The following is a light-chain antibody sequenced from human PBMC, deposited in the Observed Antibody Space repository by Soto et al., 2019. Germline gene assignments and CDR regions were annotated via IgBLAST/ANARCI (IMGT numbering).Light chain of an antibody. CDR3: QVWVSSNGHVL. CDR1: KIGSKS. CDR2: DDS. V-gene: IGLV3-21*02. J-gene: IGLJ2*01. Sequence: SYELTQPPSVSVAPGQTATITCGGNKIGSKSVHWYQQKPGQAPVLVVYDDSDRPSGIPERFSGSNSGNTATLTISRVVAGDEADYYCQVWVSSNGHVLFGGGTKLTVL.